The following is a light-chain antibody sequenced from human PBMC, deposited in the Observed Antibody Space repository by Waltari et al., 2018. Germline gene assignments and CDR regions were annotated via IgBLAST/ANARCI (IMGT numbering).Light chain of an antibody. CDR3: QQYNTYPWT. V-gene: IGKV1-5*01. CDR2: DAS. J-gene: IGKJ1*01. CDR1: QSISSW. Sequence: DIQMTQSPSTVSASVGDRVTITFRASQSISSWLAWYQQKPGKAPKLLIYDASSLESGVPSRFSGSGSGTEFTLTISSLQPDDFAAYYCQQYNTYPWTFGQGTKVEIK.